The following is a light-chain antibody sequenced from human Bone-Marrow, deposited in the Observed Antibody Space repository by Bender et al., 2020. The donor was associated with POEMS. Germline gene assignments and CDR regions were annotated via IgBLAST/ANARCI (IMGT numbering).Light chain of an antibody. V-gene: IGLV3-25*03. J-gene: IGLJ2*01. CDR3: QSADSTGSYMV. CDR1: ALPNQY. CDR2: IDN. Sequence: ARITCSGDALPNQYTFWYHQRPGQAPVLVIYIDNKRPSGIPERFSGSSSGTTVTLTISGVQAEDEGDYYCQSADSTGSYMVFGGGTKLTVL.